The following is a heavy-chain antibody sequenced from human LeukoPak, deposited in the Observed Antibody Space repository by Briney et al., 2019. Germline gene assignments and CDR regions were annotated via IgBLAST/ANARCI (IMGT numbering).Heavy chain of an antibody. CDR2: IRYDGSHK. CDR3: AKPAIPYGSGSFYIDY. Sequence: GGSLRLSCAASGFTFSTYGIHWVRQAPGKGLEWVAFIRYDGSHKYYADSVKGRFTISRDNSKNTLYLQMNSLRAEDTAVYYCAKPAIPYGSGSFYIDYWGQGTLVTASS. V-gene: IGHV3-30*02. CDR1: GFTFSTYG. D-gene: IGHD3-10*01. J-gene: IGHJ4*02.